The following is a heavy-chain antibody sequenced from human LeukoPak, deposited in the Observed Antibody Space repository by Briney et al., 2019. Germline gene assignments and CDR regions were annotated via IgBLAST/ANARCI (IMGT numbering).Heavy chain of an antibody. CDR2: ITYDGSNK. D-gene: IGHD1-26*01. V-gene: IGHV3-30-3*01. Sequence: GGSPRLSCAASGFTFSSYAMSWVRQAPGKGLEWVAVITYDGSNKYYADSVKGRFTISRDNSKNTLYLQMNSLRAEDTAVYYCARDRGIVGTTGYYYMDVWGKGTTVTVSS. CDR3: ARDRGIVGTTGYYYMDV. J-gene: IGHJ6*03. CDR1: GFTFSSYA.